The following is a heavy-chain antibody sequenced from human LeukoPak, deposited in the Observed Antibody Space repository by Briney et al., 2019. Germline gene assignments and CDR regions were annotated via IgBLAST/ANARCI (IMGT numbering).Heavy chain of an antibody. Sequence: ASVKVSCKASGYTFTSYGISWVRQAPGQGLEWMGWISAYNGNTNYAQKLQGRVTMTTDTSTSTAYMELRSLRYDDTAVYYCAKDHQDIVVVPAAIGYYYYYYMDVWGKGTTVTVSS. D-gene: IGHD2-2*02. CDR1: GYTFTSYG. CDR2: ISAYNGNT. CDR3: AKDHQDIVVVPAAIGYYYYYYMDV. J-gene: IGHJ6*03. V-gene: IGHV1-18*01.